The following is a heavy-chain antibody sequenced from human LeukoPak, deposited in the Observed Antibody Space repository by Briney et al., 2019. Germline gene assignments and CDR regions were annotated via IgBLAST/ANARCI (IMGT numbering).Heavy chain of an antibody. CDR2: ISGSGGST. CDR3: AKEGKAGIAAAGTVDY. D-gene: IGHD6-13*01. J-gene: IGHJ4*02. V-gene: IGHV3-23*01. CDR1: GFTFSSYA. Sequence: GGSLRLSCAASGFTFSSYAMSWVRQAPGKGLEWISAISGSGGSTYYADSVKGRFTISRDTSKNTLYLQMNSLRAEDTAVYYCAKEGKAGIAAAGTVDYWGQGTLVTVSS.